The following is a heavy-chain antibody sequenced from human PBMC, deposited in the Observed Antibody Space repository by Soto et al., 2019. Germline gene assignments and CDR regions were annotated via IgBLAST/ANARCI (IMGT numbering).Heavy chain of an antibody. CDR1: GFTFSSYS. D-gene: IGHD4-17*01. J-gene: IGHJ4*02. V-gene: IGHV3-48*01. CDR2: ISSSSSTI. Sequence: GGSLRLSCAASGFTFSSYSMNWVRQAPGKGLEWVSYISSSSSTIYYADSVKGRFTISRDNAKNSLYLQMNSLRAEDTAVYYCARDKPAPHDYGETYYFDYWGQGTLVTVSS. CDR3: ARDKPAPHDYGETYYFDY.